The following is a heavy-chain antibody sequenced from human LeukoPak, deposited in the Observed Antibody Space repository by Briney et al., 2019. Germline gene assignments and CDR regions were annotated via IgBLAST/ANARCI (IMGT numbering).Heavy chain of an antibody. D-gene: IGHD6-13*01. V-gene: IGHV4-39*07. Sequence: PSETQSLTCTVSGGSISSSSYYWGWIRQPPGKGLEWIGSIYYSGSTYYNPSLKSRVTISVDTSKNQFSLELSSVTAADTAVYYCAVIAAAGTYQLDYYYYGMDVWGQGTTVTVSS. CDR3: AVIAAAGTYQLDYYYYGMDV. CDR1: GGSISSSSYY. J-gene: IGHJ6*02. CDR2: IYYSGST.